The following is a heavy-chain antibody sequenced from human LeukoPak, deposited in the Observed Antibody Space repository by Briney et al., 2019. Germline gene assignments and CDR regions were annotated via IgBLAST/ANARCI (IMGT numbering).Heavy chain of an antibody. Sequence: GGSLRLSCAASGFTFSSYTMYWVRQAPGKGLEWVAVIWYDGTDKHYRDSVKGRFTIARDNSKNTLYLQMNSLRAEDTAVYYCARGGPPYYFDYWGQGTLVTVSS. CDR3: ARGGPPYYFDY. CDR2: IWYDGTDK. J-gene: IGHJ4*02. V-gene: IGHV3-33*07. CDR1: GFTFSSYT.